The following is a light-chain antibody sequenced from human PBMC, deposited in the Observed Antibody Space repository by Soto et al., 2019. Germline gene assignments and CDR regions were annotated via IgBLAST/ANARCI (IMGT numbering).Light chain of an antibody. CDR1: QTISKW. CDR2: KES. J-gene: IGKJ1*01. Sequence: DIQVTQSTSSQSASVGDRVTITFLASQTISKWLAWYQQKPERHTKLLIYKESSLQSGVPSRVSGSGSGTEFTLTIRSLQPDDFATYYCQQYNSYFWTFGQGTKVDIK. CDR3: QQYNSYFWT. V-gene: IGKV1-5*03.